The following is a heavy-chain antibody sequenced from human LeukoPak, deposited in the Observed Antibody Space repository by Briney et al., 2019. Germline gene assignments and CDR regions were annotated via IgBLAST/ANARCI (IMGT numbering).Heavy chain of an antibody. CDR1: GFTFSGSA. Sequence: GGSLKLSCAASGFTFSGSAMHWVRQASGKGLEWVGRIRSKANSYATAYAASVKGRFTISRDDSKNTAYLRMNSLKTEDTAVYYCTRHTGCSSTSCYHFDYWGQGTLVTVSS. V-gene: IGHV3-73*01. CDR2: IRSKANSYAT. CDR3: TRHTGCSSTSCYHFDY. D-gene: IGHD2-2*01. J-gene: IGHJ4*02.